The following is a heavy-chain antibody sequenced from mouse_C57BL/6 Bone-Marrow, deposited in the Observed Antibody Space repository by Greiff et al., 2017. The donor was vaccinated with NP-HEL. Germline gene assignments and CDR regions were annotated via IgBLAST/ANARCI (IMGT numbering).Heavy chain of an antibody. D-gene: IGHD2-1*01. V-gene: IGHV1-72*01. Sequence: VQLQQPGAELVKPGASVKLSCKASGYTFTSYWMHWVKQRPGRGLEWIGRIDPNSGGTKYNEKFKSKTTLTVDKPSSTAYMHLSSLTSEDSAVYYGASYYGIHYYALDYWGQGTSVTVSS. J-gene: IGHJ4*01. CDR2: IDPNSGGT. CDR1: GYTFTSYW. CDR3: ASYYGIHYYALDY.